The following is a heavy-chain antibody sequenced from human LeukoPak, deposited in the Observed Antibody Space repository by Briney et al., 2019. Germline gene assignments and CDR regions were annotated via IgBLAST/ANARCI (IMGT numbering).Heavy chain of an antibody. D-gene: IGHD6-13*01. CDR1: GYTFTSYD. V-gene: IGHV1-8*01. CDR2: MNPNSGNT. Sequence: GASVKVSCKASGYTFTSYDINWVRQATGQGLEWMGWMNPNSGNTSYAQKFQGRDTMTRNTSISTAYMELSSLRSEDTAVYYCARAGARQIAAVGYWGQGTLVTVSS. J-gene: IGHJ4*02. CDR3: ARAGARQIAAVGY.